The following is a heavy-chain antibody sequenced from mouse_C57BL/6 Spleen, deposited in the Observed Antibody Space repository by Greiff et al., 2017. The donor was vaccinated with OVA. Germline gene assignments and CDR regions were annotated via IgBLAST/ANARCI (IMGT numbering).Heavy chain of an antibody. V-gene: IGHV2-2*01. CDR1: GFSLTSYG. CDR3: APHYDYEYFDV. D-gene: IGHD2-4*01. J-gene: IGHJ1*03. Sequence: VKLMESGPGLVQPSQSLSITCTVSGFSLTSYGVHWVRQSPGKGLEWLGVIWSGGSTDYNAAFISRLSISKDNSKSQVFFKMNSLQADDTAIYYCAPHYDYEYFDVWGTGTTVTVSS. CDR2: IWSGGST.